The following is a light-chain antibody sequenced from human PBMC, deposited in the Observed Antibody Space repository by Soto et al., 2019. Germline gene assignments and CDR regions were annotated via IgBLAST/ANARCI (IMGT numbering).Light chain of an antibody. CDR1: QSVRSW. CDR3: QQYNSHSLYS. CDR2: YAS. J-gene: IGKJ2*01. V-gene: IGKV1-5*01. Sequence: DIPLTQSPSILSASVGDRVTITCRASQSVRSWLAWYQQKPGKAPNLLIYYASNLASGVPSRFSGSGSGTEYTLSISSLQPEDFVTYFCQQYNSHSLYSFGQGTKLEIK.